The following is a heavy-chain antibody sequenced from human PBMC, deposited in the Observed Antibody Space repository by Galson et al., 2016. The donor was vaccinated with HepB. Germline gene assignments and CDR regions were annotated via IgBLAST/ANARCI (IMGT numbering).Heavy chain of an antibody. Sequence: SVKLSCAASGFTFSNFATHWVRQAPGKGLEWMSGFTPNRGDTYYAQYVKGRFTITRDNSKNTLYLEMSSLRAEDTAVYYCATGRLISASDYYSFDYWGQGTLVTVSS. D-gene: IGHD3-22*01. J-gene: IGHJ4*02. V-gene: IGHV3-64D*06. CDR2: FTPNRGDT. CDR3: ATGRLISASDYYSFDY. CDR1: GFTFSNFA.